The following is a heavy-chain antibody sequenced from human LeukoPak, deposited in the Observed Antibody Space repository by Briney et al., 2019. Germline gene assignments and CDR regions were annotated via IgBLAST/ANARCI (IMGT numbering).Heavy chain of an antibody. Sequence: GGSLRLSCAASGFTFSNYWMSWVRQAPGKGLEWVATIKGDGSDKYYVDSVKGRFTVSRDNAKNSLYLQMNSLRAEDTAVYYCARDRDWVTDYWGQGTLVTVSS. J-gene: IGHJ4*02. CDR2: IKGDGSDK. D-gene: IGHD3-9*01. V-gene: IGHV3-7*05. CDR3: ARDRDWVTDY. CDR1: GFTFSNYW.